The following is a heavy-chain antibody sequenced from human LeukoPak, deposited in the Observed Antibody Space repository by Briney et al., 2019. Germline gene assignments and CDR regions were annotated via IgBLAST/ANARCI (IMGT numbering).Heavy chain of an antibody. J-gene: IGHJ4*02. CDR2: IYHSGST. V-gene: IGHV4-30-2*01. Sequence: SETLSLTCAVSGGSISSGGYSWSWIRQPPGKGLEWIGYIYHSGSTHYNPSLKSRVTISVDRSKNQFSLKLSSVTAADTAVYYCARGPPDYDILTGYYNGGFDYWGQGTLVTVSS. CDR3: ARGPPDYDILTGYYNGGFDY. CDR1: GGSISSGGYS. D-gene: IGHD3-9*01.